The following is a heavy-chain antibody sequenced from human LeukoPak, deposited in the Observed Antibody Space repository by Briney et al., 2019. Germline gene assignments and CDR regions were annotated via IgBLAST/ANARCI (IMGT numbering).Heavy chain of an antibody. CDR3: ARHKPSGWLQLFADY. CDR1: GGSFSGYY. Sequence: SETLSLTCAVYGGSFSGYYWNWIRQPPGKGLEWIGSIYYSGSTYYNPSLKSRVTISVDTSKNQFSLKLSSVTAADTAVYYCARHKPSGWLQLFADYWGQGTLVTVSS. J-gene: IGHJ4*02. V-gene: IGHV4-34*01. D-gene: IGHD5-24*01. CDR2: IYYSGST.